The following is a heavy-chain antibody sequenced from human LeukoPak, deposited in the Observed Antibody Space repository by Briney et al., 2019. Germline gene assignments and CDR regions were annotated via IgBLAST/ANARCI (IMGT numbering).Heavy chain of an antibody. CDR1: GYTFTSYA. Sequence: GASVKVCCKASGYTFTSYAMHWVRQAPGQRLEWMGWINAGNGYTQYSQKFQGRVTITRDTSASTAYMELSSLRSEDTAVYYCARDRGEYYFDYWGQGTLVTVSS. CDR3: ARDRGEYYFDY. J-gene: IGHJ4*02. D-gene: IGHD2-21*01. V-gene: IGHV1-3*01. CDR2: INAGNGYT.